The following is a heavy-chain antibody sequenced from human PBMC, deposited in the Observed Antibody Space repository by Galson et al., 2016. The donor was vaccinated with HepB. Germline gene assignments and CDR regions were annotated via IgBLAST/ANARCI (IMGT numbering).Heavy chain of an antibody. D-gene: IGHD5-12*01. CDR2: IYPGDSDT. CDR3: ARGRLVANFATFDM. J-gene: IGHJ3*02. CDR1: GYFFSSYW. Sequence: QSGAEVKKPGESLKISCKGSGYFFSSYWIAWVRQKPGKGLEWMGLIYPGDSDTRYSPSFQGQVTISVDKSITTAYLQWSSLKASDTAMYYCARGRLVANFATFDMWGQGTMVTVSS. V-gene: IGHV5-51*01.